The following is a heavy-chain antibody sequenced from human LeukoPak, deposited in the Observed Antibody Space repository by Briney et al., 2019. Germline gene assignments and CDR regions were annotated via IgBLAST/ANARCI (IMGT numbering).Heavy chain of an antibody. CDR1: GFTFNSYW. CDR2: INLDGSEK. D-gene: IGHD6-13*01. J-gene: IGHJ6*03. CDR3: ARDRIEQQRTLGRSTNYYSCYYMDV. V-gene: IGHV3-7*01. Sequence: PGGSLRLSCAASGFTFNSYWMNWVRQAPGKGLEWVANINLDGSEKYYVDSVKGRFTISRDNAKNSLYLQMSSLRAEDTAVYYCARDRIEQQRTLGRSTNYYSCYYMDVWGKGTTVTVSS.